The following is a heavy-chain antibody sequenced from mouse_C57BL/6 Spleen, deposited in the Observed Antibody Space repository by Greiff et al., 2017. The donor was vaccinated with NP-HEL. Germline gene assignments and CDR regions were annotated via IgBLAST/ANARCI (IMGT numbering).Heavy chain of an antibody. D-gene: IGHD2-3*01. Sequence: VQLQQSGAELVKPGASVKLSCKASGYTFTSYWMQWVKQRPGQGLEWIGEIDPSDSYTNYNQKFKGKATLTVDTSSSTAYMQLSSLTSEDSAVYYCARGGYYDYFDYWGQGTTLTVSS. CDR1: GYTFTSYW. CDR3: ARGGYYDYFDY. J-gene: IGHJ2*01. V-gene: IGHV1-50*01. CDR2: IDPSDSYT.